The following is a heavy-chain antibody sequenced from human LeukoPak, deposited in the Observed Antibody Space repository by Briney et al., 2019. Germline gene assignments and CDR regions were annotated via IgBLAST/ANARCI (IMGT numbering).Heavy chain of an antibody. J-gene: IGHJ4*02. V-gene: IGHV4-31*03. CDR1: GGSISSGGYY. Sequence: SETLSLTCTVSGGSISSGGYYWSWIRQHPGKGLEWIGYIYYSGNTFYNPSLRSRVSISLDTSKNQFSLKLSSVTAADTAVYYCARYLSGYDYIDYWGQGALVTVSS. D-gene: IGHD5-12*01. CDR2: IYYSGNT. CDR3: ARYLSGYDYIDY.